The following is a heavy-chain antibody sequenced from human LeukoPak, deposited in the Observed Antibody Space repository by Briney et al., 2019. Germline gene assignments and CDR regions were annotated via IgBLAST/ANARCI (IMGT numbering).Heavy chain of an antibody. Sequence: GGSLRLSCAVSGFNFNGYWMSWVRQAPGKGLERVANIKEDATAKNYLDSVEGRFTISRDNSKNTLYLQMNSLRAEDTAVYYCAREQEYYDSSGYGNYWYFDLWGRGTLVTVSS. CDR2: IKEDATAK. V-gene: IGHV3-7*01. J-gene: IGHJ2*01. CDR3: AREQEYYDSSGYGNYWYFDL. CDR1: GFNFNGYW. D-gene: IGHD3-22*01.